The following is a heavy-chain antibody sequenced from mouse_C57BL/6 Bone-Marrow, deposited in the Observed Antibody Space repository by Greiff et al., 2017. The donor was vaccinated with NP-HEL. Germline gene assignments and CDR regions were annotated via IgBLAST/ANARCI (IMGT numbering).Heavy chain of an antibody. CDR3: ARHWDYYAMDY. D-gene: IGHD4-1*01. J-gene: IGHJ4*01. CDR1: GYTFTSYW. CDR2: IDPSDSYT. Sequence: QVQLQQSGAELVMPGASVKLSCKASGYTFTSYWMHWVKQRPGQGLEWIGEIDPSDSYTNYNQKFKGKSTLTVDKSSSTAYMQLSSLTSEDSAVYYCARHWDYYAMDYWGQGTSVTVSS. V-gene: IGHV1-69*01.